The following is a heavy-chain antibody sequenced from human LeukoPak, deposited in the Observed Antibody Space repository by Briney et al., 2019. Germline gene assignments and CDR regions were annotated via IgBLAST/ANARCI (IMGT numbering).Heavy chain of an antibody. D-gene: IGHD2-2*01. Sequence: ASVKVSCKASGYTFTSYGISWVRQAPGQGLEWMGWISTYNDNTNYVQNFQGRVTMTTDTSTSTAYMELRSLRSDDTAVYYCARAFVVVPAATYHYYYGMDVWGQGTTVTVSS. CDR2: ISTYNDNT. CDR3: ARAFVVVPAATYHYYYGMDV. V-gene: IGHV1-18*01. J-gene: IGHJ6*02. CDR1: GYTFTSYG.